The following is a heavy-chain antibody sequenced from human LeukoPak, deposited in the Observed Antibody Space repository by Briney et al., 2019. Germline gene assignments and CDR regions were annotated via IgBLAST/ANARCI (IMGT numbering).Heavy chain of an antibody. CDR2: IYSGGNT. J-gene: IGHJ3*02. D-gene: IGHD2-15*01. CDR1: GFTVSSNY. CDR3: ARSCSGGSCYLAFDI. V-gene: IGHV3-53*01. Sequence: GGSLRLSCAASGFTVSSNYMSWVRQAPGKGLEWVSVIYSGGNTYYADSVKGRFTISRDNSKNTLYLQMNSLRAEDTAVYYCARSCSGGSCYLAFDIWGQGTMVTVSS.